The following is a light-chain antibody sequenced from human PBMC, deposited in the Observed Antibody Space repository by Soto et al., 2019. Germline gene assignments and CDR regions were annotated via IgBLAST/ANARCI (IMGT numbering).Light chain of an antibody. V-gene: IGKV1-27*01. Sequence: LQMTQSPPSLSASIGDSVTVTCRARHDIGNSLAWYQQRPGESPRLLIYDASTLQSGVPARFSGSGSRTDFTLAISSLRPEDVATYYCQKYHTAPLTFGGGIKVEVK. CDR3: QKYHTAPLT. J-gene: IGKJ4*01. CDR2: DAS. CDR1: HDIGNS.